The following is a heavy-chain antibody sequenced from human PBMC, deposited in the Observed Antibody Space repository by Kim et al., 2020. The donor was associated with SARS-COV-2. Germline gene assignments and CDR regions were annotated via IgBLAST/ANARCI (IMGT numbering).Heavy chain of an antibody. CDR3: ARDYSYAFDI. V-gene: IGHV3-48*02. D-gene: IGHD2-15*01. CDR1: GFTFTTYS. CDR2: IRNSPSTI. Sequence: GGSLRLSCTASGFTFTTYSMHWVRQAPGKGLEWVSYIRNSPSTISYADSVKGRFTISTDSAKNSLYLQMNSLRDDDTAVYYCARDYSYAFDIWGQEPMVT. J-gene: IGHJ3*02.